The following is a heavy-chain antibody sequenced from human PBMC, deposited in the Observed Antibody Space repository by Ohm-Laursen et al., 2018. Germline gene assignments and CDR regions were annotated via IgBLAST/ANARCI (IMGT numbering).Heavy chain of an antibody. CDR3: ARGGWIQLWY. CDR1: GFTFSSYE. J-gene: IGHJ4*02. Sequence: SLRLSCAAPGFTFSSYEMNWVRQAPGKGLEWVSYISSSGSTIYYADSVKGRFTISRDNAKNSLYLQMNSLRAEDTAVYYCARGGWIQLWYWGQGTLVTVSS. D-gene: IGHD5-18*01. CDR2: ISSSGSTI. V-gene: IGHV3-48*03.